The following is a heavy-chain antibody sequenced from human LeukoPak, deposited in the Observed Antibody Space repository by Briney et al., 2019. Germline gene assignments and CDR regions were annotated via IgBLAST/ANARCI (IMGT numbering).Heavy chain of an antibody. CDR3: ARDKIVGATHFDY. D-gene: IGHD1-26*01. V-gene: IGHV3-7*03. CDR1: GFSFSTYW. J-gene: IGHJ4*02. Sequence: GGSLRLSCAASGFSFSTYWMSWVRQAPGKGLEWVANIKQDGSEEYYVDSVKGRFTISRDNAKNSLYLQMNSLRADDTAVYYCARDKIVGATHFDYWGQGTLVTVSS. CDR2: IKQDGSEE.